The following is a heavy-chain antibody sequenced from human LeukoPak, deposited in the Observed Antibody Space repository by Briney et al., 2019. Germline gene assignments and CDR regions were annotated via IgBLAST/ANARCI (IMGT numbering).Heavy chain of an antibody. CDR2: IDANNGDT. V-gene: IGHV1-2*02. Sequence: ASVKVSCKASGYTFRGNYIHWLRQTPGQGLEWMGWIDANNGDTKSAQKFQGRVTMSRDTSISTAYMDLSSLSPDDAAVYYCARDPSSVTLYFFDYWGQGTLVTVSS. CDR1: GYTFRGNY. J-gene: IGHJ4*02. D-gene: IGHD4-11*01. CDR3: ARDPSSVTLYFFDY.